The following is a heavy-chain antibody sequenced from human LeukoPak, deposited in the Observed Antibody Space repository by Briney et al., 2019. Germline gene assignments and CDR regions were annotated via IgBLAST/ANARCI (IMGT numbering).Heavy chain of an antibody. CDR1: GFTFSTYS. CDR3: TRDFYRRNQLRLAYYMDV. CDR2: INVGIIYI. D-gene: IGHD2-2*01. V-gene: IGHV3-21*01. Sequence: GGALRLSCAASGFTFSTYSMNWVRPAPGKGLEWVASINVGIIYIYYANPVKGRFTIPRDNAKNSLYLQLNSLRAEDTAVYYCTRDFYRRNQLRLAYYMDVWGKGTTVTVSS. J-gene: IGHJ6*03.